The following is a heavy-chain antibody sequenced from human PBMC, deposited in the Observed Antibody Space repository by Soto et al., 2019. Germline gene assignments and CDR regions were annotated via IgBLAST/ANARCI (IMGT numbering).Heavy chain of an antibody. D-gene: IGHD6-13*01. CDR2: IAYDGTNA. Sequence: QVQLVESGGGVVQPGRSLRLSCAASGFIFRHYGMHWVRQAPGKGLEWAAVIAYDGTNAYYADSVKGRFTISRDNSNNTLYLQMNILRADDTAVYYCAKRLTTAGSEVFDVWGLGTLVTVSS. CDR3: AKRLTTAGSEVFDV. J-gene: IGHJ3*01. V-gene: IGHV3-30*18. CDR1: GFIFRHYG.